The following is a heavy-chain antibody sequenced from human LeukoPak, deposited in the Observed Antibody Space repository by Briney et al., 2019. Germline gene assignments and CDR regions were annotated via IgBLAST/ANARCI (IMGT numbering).Heavy chain of an antibody. D-gene: IGHD1-26*01. CDR1: GFTVGNNQ. Sequence: GGSLRLSCAASGFTVGNNQMTWVRQASGKGLEWVSLVYSEGTTRYADSVKGRFTISRDNSKNTVYLQMNSLRAEDTAVYYCARERMGAFDYWGQGTLVTVSS. J-gene: IGHJ4*02. V-gene: IGHV3-66*01. CDR3: ARERMGAFDY. CDR2: VYSEGTT.